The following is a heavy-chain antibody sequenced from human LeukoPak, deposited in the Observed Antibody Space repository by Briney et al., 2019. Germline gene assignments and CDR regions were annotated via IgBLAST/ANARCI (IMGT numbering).Heavy chain of an antibody. Sequence: GASVKVSCKASGYTFTSYGISWVRQAPGQGLEWMGWISAYNGNTNYAQKLQGRVTMTTDTSTSTVYMELRSLRSDDTAVYYCARVTYYYDSSGYYFDYWGQGTLVTVSS. CDR2: ISAYNGNT. V-gene: IGHV1-18*01. CDR3: ARVTYYYDSSGYYFDY. J-gene: IGHJ4*02. CDR1: GYTFTSYG. D-gene: IGHD3-22*01.